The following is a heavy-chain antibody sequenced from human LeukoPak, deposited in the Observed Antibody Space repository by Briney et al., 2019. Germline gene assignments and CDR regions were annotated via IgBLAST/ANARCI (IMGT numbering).Heavy chain of an antibody. CDR3: ARAAIDTSGYYSFDY. CDR1: GDSVSSNSAT. Sequence: SQTLSLTCAISGDSVSSNSATWIWIRQSPSRGLEWLGRTYYRSKWYNDYAVSVKSRTTINPDTSENQFSLQLNSVTPEDTAVYYCARAAIDTSGYYSFDYWGQGTLVTVSS. D-gene: IGHD3-22*01. J-gene: IGHJ4*02. V-gene: IGHV6-1*01. CDR2: TYYRSKWYN.